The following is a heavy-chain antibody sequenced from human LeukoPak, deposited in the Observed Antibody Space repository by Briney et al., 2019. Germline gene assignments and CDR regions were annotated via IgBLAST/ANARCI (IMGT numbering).Heavy chain of an antibody. CDR2: IYYSVST. Sequence: SETLSLTCTVSGGSISSSSYYWAWTRQPPGKGLEWIGSIYYSVSTYYNPSLKSRVTISVDTSKNQFSLKLSSVTAADTAVFYCASSPWLGYYDSSGYYRDWGQGTLVTVSS. CDR1: GGSISSSSYY. CDR3: ASSPWLGYYDSSGYYRD. D-gene: IGHD3-22*01. J-gene: IGHJ4*02. V-gene: IGHV4-39*07.